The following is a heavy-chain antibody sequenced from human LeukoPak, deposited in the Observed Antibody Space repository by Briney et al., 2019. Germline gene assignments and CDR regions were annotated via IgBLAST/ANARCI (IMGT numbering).Heavy chain of an antibody. CDR1: GFAFSSYA. Sequence: GGSLRLSCAASGFAFSSYAMSWVRQAPGKGLEWVSAISGSGGSTYYADSVKGRFTISRDNSKNTLYLQMNSLRAEDTAVYYCAKDSAAGMGPFWGQGTLVTVSS. D-gene: IGHD6-13*01. V-gene: IGHV3-23*01. J-gene: IGHJ4*02. CDR2: ISGSGGST. CDR3: AKDSAAGMGPF.